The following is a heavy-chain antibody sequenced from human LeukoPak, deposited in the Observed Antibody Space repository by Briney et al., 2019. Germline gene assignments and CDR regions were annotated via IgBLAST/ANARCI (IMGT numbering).Heavy chain of an antibody. J-gene: IGHJ3*02. V-gene: IGHV5-51*01. Sequence: GESLKISCKGSGYSFTSYWIGWVRQMPGKGLEWMGIIYPGDSDTRYSPSFQGQVTISADKSISTAYLQWSSPKASDTAMYYCARLGIYGAVAGTQAFDIWGQGTMVTVSS. CDR3: ARLGIYGAVAGTQAFDI. CDR2: IYPGDSDT. CDR1: GYSFTSYW. D-gene: IGHD6-19*01.